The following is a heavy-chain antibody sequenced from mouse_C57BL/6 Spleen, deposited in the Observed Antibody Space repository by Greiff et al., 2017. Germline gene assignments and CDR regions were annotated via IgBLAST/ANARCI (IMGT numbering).Heavy chain of an antibody. D-gene: IGHD1-1*01. V-gene: IGHV2-2*01. CDR3: ARTVGFHWYFDV. CDR2: IWSGGST. J-gene: IGHJ1*03. CDR1: GFSLTSYG. Sequence: VKVVESGPGLVQPSQSLSLTCTVSGFSLTSYGVHWVRQSPGKGLEWLGVIWSGGSTDYNAAFISRLSISKDNSKSQVFFKMNSLQADDAAIYYCARTVGFHWYFDVWGTGTTVTVSS.